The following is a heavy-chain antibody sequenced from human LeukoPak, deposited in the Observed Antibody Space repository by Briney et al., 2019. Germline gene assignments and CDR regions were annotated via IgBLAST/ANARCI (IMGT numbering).Heavy chain of an antibody. CDR3: ARLSDFRSSHWFFDS. CDR2: ITRFGDI. D-gene: IGHD3-3*01. CDR1: GGSFSGYY. J-gene: IGHJ4*02. V-gene: IGHV4-34*01. Sequence: SETLSLTCSVYGGSFSGYYWSWVRQPPGKGLEWIGEITRFGDINYNPSLKSRVTMSLDMSRNHFSLELSSVTAANTAMYYCARLSDFRSSHWFFDSWGQGTLVTVSS.